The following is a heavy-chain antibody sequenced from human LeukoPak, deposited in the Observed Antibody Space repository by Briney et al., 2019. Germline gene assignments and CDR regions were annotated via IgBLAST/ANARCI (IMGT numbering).Heavy chain of an antibody. V-gene: IGHV3-15*01. CDR2: IKNKIDGGTT. CDR3: TRISASVVGESFDY. CDR1: GFTFSNAW. J-gene: IGHJ4*02. D-gene: IGHD2-15*01. Sequence: GGSLRLSCAASGFTFSNAWMSWVRQAPGKGLEWVGGIKNKIDGGTTDYAAPVKGRFTISRDDSKNTLFLQMNSLKTEDTAVYYCTRISASVVGESFDYWGQGALVTVSS.